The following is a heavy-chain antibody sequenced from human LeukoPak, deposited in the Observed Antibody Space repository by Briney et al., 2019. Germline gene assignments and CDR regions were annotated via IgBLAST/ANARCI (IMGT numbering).Heavy chain of an antibody. V-gene: IGHV3-64D*06. CDR2: ITGDGDRT. J-gene: IGHJ4*02. CDR3: VKDPFYGGNPLYYFHY. D-gene: IGHD4-23*01. Sequence: PGGSLRLSCSASGLTFSFYAMHWVRQAPGKGPECVAVITGDGDRTYYADAVKGRFTISRDNSKNTLYLQMNGLRADDTAIYYCVKDPFYGGNPLYYFHYWGQGTLVTVSS. CDR1: GLTFSFYA.